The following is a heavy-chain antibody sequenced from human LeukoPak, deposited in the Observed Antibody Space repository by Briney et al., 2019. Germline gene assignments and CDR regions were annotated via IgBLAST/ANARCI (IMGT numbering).Heavy chain of an antibody. Sequence: PGGSLRLSCVASGFSFSTYWMHWVRQAPGKGLMWVSRIKNDGSVTSYADSVKGRFTISRDNAKNTLYLQMNSLRADDTAVYYCARSPNCGGVCFWGQGTLVTVSS. CDR1: GFSFSTYW. CDR2: IKNDGSVT. V-gene: IGHV3-74*01. CDR3: ARSPNCGGVCF. D-gene: IGHD2-21*02. J-gene: IGHJ4*02.